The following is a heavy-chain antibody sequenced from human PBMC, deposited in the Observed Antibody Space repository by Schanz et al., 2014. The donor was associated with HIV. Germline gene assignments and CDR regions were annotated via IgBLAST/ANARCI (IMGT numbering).Heavy chain of an antibody. J-gene: IGHJ4*02. CDR3: AKGDDSSTSYSNYFDF. CDR1: GFTFNKYW. Sequence: EVQLVESGGGLVHPGGSLRLSCAASGFTFNKYWMNWVRQVPGKGLEWVASIKEDGSATYYVDSVKGRFTISRDNARNSLYLQMNSLTTDDTALYYCAKGDDSSTSYSNYFDFWGQGALVTVSS. V-gene: IGHV3-7*03. D-gene: IGHD3-22*01. CDR2: IKEDGSAT.